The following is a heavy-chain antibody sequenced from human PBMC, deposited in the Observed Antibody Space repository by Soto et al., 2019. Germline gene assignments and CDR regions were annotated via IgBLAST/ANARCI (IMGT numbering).Heavy chain of an antibody. J-gene: IGHJ4*02. CDR3: ARDLGSGYDPGDY. CDR2: IISIFGTP. Sequence: QVQLVQSGAEVKKPGSSVKVSCKASGGTFNSYVFNWVRQAPGQGLEWMGGIISIFGTPNYGQKFQGRVTMTADESTSTGFMELSSLTSEDTAIYYCARDLGSGYDPGDYWGQGTLVTASS. D-gene: IGHD5-12*01. V-gene: IGHV1-69*12. CDR1: GGTFNSYV.